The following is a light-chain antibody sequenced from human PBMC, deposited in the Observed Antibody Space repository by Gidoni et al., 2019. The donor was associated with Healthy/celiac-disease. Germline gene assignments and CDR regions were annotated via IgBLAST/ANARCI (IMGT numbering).Light chain of an antibody. Sequence: EIVLTQSPGTLSLSPGESATLSCRASQSVSSSYLAWYQQKPGQAPRLLIYGASSRATGIPDRFRGSGSGTDFTLNISRLEPEDFAVYYCQQYGSSWTFGQGTKVEIK. CDR2: GAS. CDR1: QSVSSSY. J-gene: IGKJ1*01. CDR3: QQYGSSWT. V-gene: IGKV3-20*01.